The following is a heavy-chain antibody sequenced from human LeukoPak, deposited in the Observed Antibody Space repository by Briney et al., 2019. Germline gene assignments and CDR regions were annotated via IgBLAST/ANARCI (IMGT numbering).Heavy chain of an antibody. CDR2: INHSGST. J-gene: IGHJ6*02. CDR3: ARGPGYCSSTSCYYYYGMDV. CDR1: GGSFSGYY. V-gene: IGHV4-34*01. Sequence: SETLSLTCAVYGGSFSGYYWSWIRQPPGKGLEWIGEINHSGSTNYNPSLKSRVTISVDTSKNQFSLKLSSVTAADTAVYYCARGPGYCSSTSCYYYYGMDVWGQWTTVTLSS. D-gene: IGHD2-2*01.